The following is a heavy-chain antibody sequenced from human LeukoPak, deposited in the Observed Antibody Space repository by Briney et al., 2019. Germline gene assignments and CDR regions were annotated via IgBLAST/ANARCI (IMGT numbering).Heavy chain of an antibody. CDR3: VRRVDYYGSGSYFYYDY. J-gene: IGHJ4*02. Sequence: SETLSLTCTVAGGSISNSGYYWDWIRQPPGKGLDWIGTIHYSGTTFYKSSLESRLTMSVDTSKNQFSLKLSSVTAADTAVYYCVRRVDYYGSGSYFYYDYWGQGTLVTVSS. V-gene: IGHV4-39*01. CDR1: GGSISNSGYY. CDR2: IHYSGTT. D-gene: IGHD3-10*01.